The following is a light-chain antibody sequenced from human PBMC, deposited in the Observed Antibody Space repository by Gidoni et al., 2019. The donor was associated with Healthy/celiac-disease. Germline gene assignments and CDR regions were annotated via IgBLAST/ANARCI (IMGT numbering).Light chain of an antibody. CDR1: NIGSKS. CDR2: DDS. J-gene: IGLJ2*01. V-gene: IGLV3-21*03. CDR3: QVWDSSSDVV. Sequence: SYVLTQPPSVSVAPGKTARITCGGNNIGSKSVHWYQQKPGQAPVLVVYDDSGRPSGIPERFSGSNSGNTATLTISRVEAGDEADYYCQVWDSSSDVVFSGGAKLTVL.